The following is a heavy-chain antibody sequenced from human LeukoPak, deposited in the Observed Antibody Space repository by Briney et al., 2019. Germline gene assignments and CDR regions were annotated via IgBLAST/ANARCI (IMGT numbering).Heavy chain of an antibody. V-gene: IGHV3-48*01. D-gene: IGHD3-22*01. J-gene: IGHJ5*02. CDR1: GFSFSSYS. CDR3: ARGRYYDTSAYNYFDP. CDR2: ISGSGGSI. Sequence: GGSLRLSCAAPGFSFSSYSMNWIRQAPGKGLEWISYISGSGGSIFTADSVRGRFTISRDNGNNSLFLQMNTLRAEDTAVYSCARGRYYDTSAYNYFDPWGQGTLVTVSS.